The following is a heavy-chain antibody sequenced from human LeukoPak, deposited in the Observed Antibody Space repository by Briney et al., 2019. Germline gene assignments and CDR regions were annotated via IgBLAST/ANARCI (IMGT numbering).Heavy chain of an antibody. CDR2: IYPSGST. Sequence: SETLSLTCSVSGGSISSDYWSWIRQPAWKGLEWIGRIYPSGSTNYNPSLKSRVTMSVDTSKNQFSLKLNSVTAADTAVYYCARGSLVVVATTSGAFDIWGQGTMVAVSS. V-gene: IGHV4-4*07. J-gene: IGHJ3*02. D-gene: IGHD2-15*01. CDR3: ARGSLVVVATTSGAFDI. CDR1: GGSISSDY.